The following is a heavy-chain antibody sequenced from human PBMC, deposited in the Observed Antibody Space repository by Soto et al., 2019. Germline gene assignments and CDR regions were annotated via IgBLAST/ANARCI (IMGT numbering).Heavy chain of an antibody. V-gene: IGHV4-30-2*01. CDR2: IYHSGYT. CDR3: ARGLHSFGLDV. D-gene: IGHD4-17*01. CDR1: GGSISSGEYS. Sequence: PSETLSLTCAVSGGSISSGEYSWSWIRQPPGKGLEWIGYIYHSGYTYSNPSLKSRVTMSIDRSKNQFSLKLSSMTAADTAVYYCARGLHSFGLDVWGQGTTVTVSS. J-gene: IGHJ6*02.